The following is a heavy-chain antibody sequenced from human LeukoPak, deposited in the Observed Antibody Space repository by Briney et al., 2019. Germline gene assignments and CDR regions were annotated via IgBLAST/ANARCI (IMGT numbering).Heavy chain of an antibody. CDR3: ARHLAGDSLYRHFDY. CDR2: IKQDGSET. V-gene: IGHV3-7*04. Sequence: GGSLRLSCTASALTFSNSCMSWVRHAPGRGLEWVANIKQDGSETNYVDSVKGRFTISRDNAKNSLFLQMNSLRGEDTAIYYCARHLAGDSLYRHFDYWGQGTLVTVSS. CDR1: ALTFSNSC. D-gene: IGHD5/OR15-5a*01. J-gene: IGHJ4*02.